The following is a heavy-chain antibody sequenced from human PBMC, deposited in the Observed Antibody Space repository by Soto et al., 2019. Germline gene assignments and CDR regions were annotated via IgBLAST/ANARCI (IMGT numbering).Heavy chain of an antibody. Sequence: QVQLVESGGGVDQPGRSLRLSCAASGFTFSSYGMHWVRQAPGKGLEWVAVIWYDGSKKYHADSVKGRFTISRDNSKNTLYLQMNSLRAEDTAVYYCARDSSSMYQYYYYYGMDVWGQGTTVTVSS. CDR2: IWYDGSKK. CDR1: GFTFSSYG. V-gene: IGHV3-33*01. D-gene: IGHD6-13*01. J-gene: IGHJ6*02. CDR3: ARDSSSMYQYYYYYGMDV.